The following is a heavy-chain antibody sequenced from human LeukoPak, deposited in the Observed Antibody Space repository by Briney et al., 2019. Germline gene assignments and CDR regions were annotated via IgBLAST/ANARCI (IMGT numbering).Heavy chain of an antibody. CDR3: VRISTAAAGSDY. CDR1: GFTFSSYW. J-gene: IGHJ4*02. D-gene: IGHD6-13*01. V-gene: IGHV3-7*01. Sequence: PGGSLRLSCAASGFTFSSYWMTWVRQAPGKGLEWVANIKQEGSEQYYVDSVKGRFAISRDNAKNSLYLQMNSLRVEDTAVYYCVRISTAAAGSDYWGQGTLVTVSS. CDR2: IKQEGSEQ.